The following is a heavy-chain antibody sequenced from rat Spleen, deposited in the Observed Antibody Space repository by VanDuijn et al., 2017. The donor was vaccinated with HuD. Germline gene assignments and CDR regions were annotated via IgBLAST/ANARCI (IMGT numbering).Heavy chain of an antibody. CDR3: TSNNFDY. D-gene: IGHD1-10*01. J-gene: IGHJ2*01. V-gene: IGHV5-31*01. Sequence: EVQLVESDGGLVQPGRSLKLSCVASGFTFNQYWMTWIRQAPGKGLEWVASITDTGGSTYYPDSVKGRFTISRDNAKSTLYLQMNSLRSEDTATYYCTSNNFDYWGQGVMVTVSS. CDR1: GFTFNQYW. CDR2: ITDTGGST.